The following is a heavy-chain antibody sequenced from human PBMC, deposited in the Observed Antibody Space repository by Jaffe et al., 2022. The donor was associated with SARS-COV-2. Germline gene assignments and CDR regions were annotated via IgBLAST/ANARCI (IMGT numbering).Heavy chain of an antibody. Sequence: QVQLVQSGAEVKKPGASVKVSCKASGYTFTSYFIHWVRQAPGQGLEWVGIINPSGGSTRYAQKLQGRVTMTRDTSTSTVYMELSSLRSEDTAVYYCAREDSPSRKNFDFWGQGTLVSVSS. D-gene: IGHD2-2*01. V-gene: IGHV1-46*04. J-gene: IGHJ4*02. CDR3: AREDSPSRKNFDF. CDR1: GYTFTSYF. CDR2: INPSGGST.